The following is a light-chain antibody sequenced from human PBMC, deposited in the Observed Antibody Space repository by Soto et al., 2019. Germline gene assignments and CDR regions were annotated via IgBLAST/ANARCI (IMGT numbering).Light chain of an antibody. CDR1: QSVSSN. J-gene: IGKJ5*01. CDR3: QQCRKWPTT. Sequence: EIVMTQSPATLSVSPGERATLSCRASQSVSSNLAWYQQKPGQAPRLLIYGASTRATGIPARFRGSGSGTEFTLTISSLQSEDFAVYYCQQCRKWPTTFGQGTRLENK. V-gene: IGKV3-15*01. CDR2: GAS.